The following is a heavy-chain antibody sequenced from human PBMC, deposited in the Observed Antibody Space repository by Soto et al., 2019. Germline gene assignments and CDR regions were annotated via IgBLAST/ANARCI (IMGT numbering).Heavy chain of an antibody. J-gene: IGHJ3*02. CDR3: AKVSPMVLGIRYAFDI. CDR1: GYTFSNYD. D-gene: IGHD3-10*01. CDR2: ISAYNGDT. V-gene: IGHV1-18*01. Sequence: QVQLLQSGAELKKPGASVNVSCTASGYTFSNYDISWVRQAPGQGLEWMGWISAYNGDTNYAQNFQGRVTLATDTSTTTAYMELRGLTSDDPAVYYCAKVSPMVLGIRYAFDIWGQGTMVTVSS.